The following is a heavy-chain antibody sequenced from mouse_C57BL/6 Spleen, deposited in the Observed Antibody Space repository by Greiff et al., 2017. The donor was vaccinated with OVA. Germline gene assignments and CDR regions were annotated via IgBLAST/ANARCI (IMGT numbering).Heavy chain of an antibody. CDR3: ARSLDSLAY. CDR2: IYPRSGNT. V-gene: IGHV1-81*01. CDR1: GYTFTSYG. Sequence: QVQLQQSGAELARPGASVKLSCKASGYTFTSYGISWVKQRTGQGLEWIGEIYPRSGNTYYNEKFKGKATLTADKSSSTAYMELRSLTSEDSAVYFCARSLDSLAYWGQGTLVTVSA. J-gene: IGHJ3*01. D-gene: IGHD3-2*01.